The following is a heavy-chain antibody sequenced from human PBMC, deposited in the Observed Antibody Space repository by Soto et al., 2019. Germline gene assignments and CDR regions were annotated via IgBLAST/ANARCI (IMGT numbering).Heavy chain of an antibody. Sequence: QVQLVQSGAEVKKPGASVKVSCKTSGYTFTSYDINWVRQATGQGREWMGWMNPNSGNTAYAQKFQGRVTMTRNTSISTSYMELSSLRAEDTAVYYCARERSSGGFDIWGQGTMVTVSS. D-gene: IGHD2-15*01. CDR3: ARERSSGGFDI. CDR2: MNPNSGNT. V-gene: IGHV1-8*01. J-gene: IGHJ3*02. CDR1: GYTFTSYD.